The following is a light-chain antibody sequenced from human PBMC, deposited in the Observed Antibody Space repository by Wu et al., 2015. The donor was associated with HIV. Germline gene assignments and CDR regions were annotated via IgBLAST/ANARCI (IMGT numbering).Light chain of an antibody. CDR3: QQYNNWPPLT. J-gene: IGKJ4*01. V-gene: IGKV3-15*01. CDR1: QSVSSN. CDR2: GAS. Sequence: EIVMTQSLATLSVSPGERATLSCRASQSVSSNLAWYQQKPGQAPRLLIYGASTRATGIPARFSGSGSGTEFTLTISSMQSEDFAVYYCQQYNNWPPLTFGGRDQGGDQ.